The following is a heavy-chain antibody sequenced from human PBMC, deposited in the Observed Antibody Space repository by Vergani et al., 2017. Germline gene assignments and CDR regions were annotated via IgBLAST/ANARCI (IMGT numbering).Heavy chain of an antibody. D-gene: IGHD3-22*01. J-gene: IGHJ4*02. CDR1: GGSTSSGSYY. V-gene: IGHV4-61*02. CDR3: AGGGQYYYDSSGYYDY. Sequence: QVQLQESGPGLVKPSQTLSLTCTVPGGSTSSGSYYWSWIRQPAGKGREWIGSIYTSGSTNYNPSLKSRVTISVDTTKNQFSLKLSSVTAADRAVYYCAGGGQYYYDSSGYYDYWGQGTLVTVSS. CDR2: IYTSGST.